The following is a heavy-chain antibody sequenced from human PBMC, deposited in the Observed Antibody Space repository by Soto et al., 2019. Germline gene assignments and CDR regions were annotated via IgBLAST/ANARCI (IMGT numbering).Heavy chain of an antibody. Sequence: PGGSLRLSCAASGFTFSSYGMHWVRQAPGKGLEWVAVISYDGSNKYYADSVKGRFTISRDNSKNTLYLQMNSLRAEDTAVYYCAKDRGIAAAGPPSPTGDWGQGTLVTVSS. CDR2: ISYDGSNK. V-gene: IGHV3-30*18. CDR1: GFTFSSYG. D-gene: IGHD6-13*01. CDR3: AKDRGIAAAGPPSPTGD. J-gene: IGHJ4*02.